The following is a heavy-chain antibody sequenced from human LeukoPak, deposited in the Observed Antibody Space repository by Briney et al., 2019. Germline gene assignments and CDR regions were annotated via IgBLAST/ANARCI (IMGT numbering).Heavy chain of an antibody. D-gene: IGHD3-22*01. J-gene: IGHJ3*02. CDR1: GFTFSSYA. Sequence: PGRSLRLSCATSGFTFSSYAMSSVRQAPGKGLELVSAISGSGGSTYYAASVKGRFTISRDNSKNTLYLQMNSLRAEDAAVYFCAKDASYDSSGYYPDAFDIWGQGTMVTVSS. CDR2: ISGSGGST. V-gene: IGHV3-23*01. CDR3: AKDASYDSSGYYPDAFDI.